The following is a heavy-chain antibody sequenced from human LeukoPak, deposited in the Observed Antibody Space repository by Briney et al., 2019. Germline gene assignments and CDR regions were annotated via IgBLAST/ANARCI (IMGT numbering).Heavy chain of an antibody. CDR1: GFTFSTYA. V-gene: IGHV3-23*01. J-gene: IGHJ4*02. D-gene: IGHD4-17*01. CDR3: AKDRLRFLSVSSFDY. Sequence: GGSLRLSCAASGFTFSTYAMNWVRQAPGKGLEWVSTINHNGGNTYYADSVKGRFTISRDNSKNTLYLQMNSLRAEDTAVYYCAKDRLRFLSVSSFDYWGQGTLVTVSS. CDR2: INHNGGNT.